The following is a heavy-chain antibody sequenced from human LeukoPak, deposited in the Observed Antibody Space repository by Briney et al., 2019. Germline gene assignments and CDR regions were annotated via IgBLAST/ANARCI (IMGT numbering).Heavy chain of an antibody. CDR1: GYTFTSYG. CDR2: ISAYNGNT. Sequence: ASVKVSCKASGYTFTSYGISWVRQAPGQGLEWMGRISAYNGNTNYAQRLQGRVTMTTDTSTSTAYMELRSLRSDDTAVYYCARVTIQLWYNDYWGQGTLVTVSS. V-gene: IGHV1-18*01. J-gene: IGHJ4*02. CDR3: ARVTIQLWYNDY. D-gene: IGHD5-18*01.